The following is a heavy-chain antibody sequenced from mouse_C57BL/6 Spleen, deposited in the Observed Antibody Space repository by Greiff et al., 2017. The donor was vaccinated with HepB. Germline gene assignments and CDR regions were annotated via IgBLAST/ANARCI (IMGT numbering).Heavy chain of an antibody. Sequence: QVQLQQPGAELVMPGASVKLSCKDSGYTFTSYWMHWVKQRPGQGLEWIGEIDPSDSYTNYNQKFKGKSTLTVDKSSSTAYMQLSSLTSVDSAVYYCARGGGNYYFDYWGQGTTLTVSS. CDR1: GYTFTSYW. V-gene: IGHV1-69*01. CDR2: IDPSDSYT. J-gene: IGHJ2*01. D-gene: IGHD2-1*01. CDR3: ARGGGNYYFDY.